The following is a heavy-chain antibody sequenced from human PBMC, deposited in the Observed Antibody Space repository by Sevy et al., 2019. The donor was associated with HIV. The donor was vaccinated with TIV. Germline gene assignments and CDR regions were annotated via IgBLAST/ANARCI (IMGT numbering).Heavy chain of an antibody. CDR2: ISGFSSYI. V-gene: IGHV3-21*01. CDR3: ARDGGGTSTSCLLYFDY. Sequence: GGSLRLSCAVSGFTFSTYTMNWVRQAPGKGLEWVSSISGFSSYIYYADSVKGRFTISRDNAKNSQYLQMNSLRSEDTAVYYCARDGGGTSTSCLLYFDYWGQGTLVTVSS. D-gene: IGHD2-2*01. CDR1: GFTFSTYT. J-gene: IGHJ4*01.